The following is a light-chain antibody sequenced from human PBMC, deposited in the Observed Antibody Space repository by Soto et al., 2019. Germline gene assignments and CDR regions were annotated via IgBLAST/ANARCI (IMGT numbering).Light chain of an antibody. CDR1: SSDVGGYNY. V-gene: IGLV2-11*01. CDR2: DVS. CDR3: CSNAGSYEV. J-gene: IGLJ2*01. Sequence: QSALTQPRSVSGSPGQSVTISCTGTSSDVGGYNYVSWYQQHPGKAPKGMIYDVSERPSGVPDRFSGSKSGNTASLTISGLQDEDAAYYYCCSNAGSYEVFGGGTKLTVL.